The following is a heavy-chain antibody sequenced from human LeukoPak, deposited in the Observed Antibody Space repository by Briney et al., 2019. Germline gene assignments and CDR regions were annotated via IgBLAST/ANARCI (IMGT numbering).Heavy chain of an antibody. CDR1: GINFRSSG. CDR2: IQNDGSDK. D-gene: IGHD6-13*01. Sequence: GGSLRLSCAASGINFRSSGMHWVRQATGKGLEWVTFIQNDGSDKPYAASVKGRFTISRDNSKNTVYLHMNSLRGDDTALYYCAREGGRAAAGRFDYWGQGTLVTVSS. CDR3: AREGGRAAAGRFDY. V-gene: IGHV3-30*02. J-gene: IGHJ4*02.